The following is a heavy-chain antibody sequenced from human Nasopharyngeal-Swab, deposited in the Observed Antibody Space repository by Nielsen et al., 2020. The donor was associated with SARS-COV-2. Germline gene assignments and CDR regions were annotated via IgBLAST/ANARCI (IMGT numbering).Heavy chain of an antibody. V-gene: IGHV4-61*02. CDR2: IYTSGST. CDR1: GGSISSGSYY. CDR3: ASPYGPHAFDI. J-gene: IGHJ3*02. Sequence: SETLSLTCTVSGGSISSGSYYWSWIRQPAGKGLEWIGRIYTSGSTNYNPSLKSRVTISVDTSKNQFSLKLSSVTAADTAVYYCASPYGPHAFDIWRQGTMVTVSS. D-gene: IGHD4-17*01.